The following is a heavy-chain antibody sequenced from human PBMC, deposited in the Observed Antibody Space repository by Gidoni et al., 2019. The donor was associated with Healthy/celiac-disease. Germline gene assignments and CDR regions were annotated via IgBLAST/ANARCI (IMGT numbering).Heavy chain of an antibody. V-gene: IGHV3-9*01. Sequence: EVQLVESGGGLVQPGRSLRLSCAASGFTFADYAMHWVRQAPGKGLGWVSGISWNSGSIGYADSVKGRFTISRDNAKNSLYLQMNSLRAEDTALYYCAKDGDTVAGTFDYWGQGTLVTVSS. CDR3: AKDGDTVAGTFDY. J-gene: IGHJ4*02. CDR1: GFTFADYA. D-gene: IGHD6-19*01. CDR2: ISWNSGSI.